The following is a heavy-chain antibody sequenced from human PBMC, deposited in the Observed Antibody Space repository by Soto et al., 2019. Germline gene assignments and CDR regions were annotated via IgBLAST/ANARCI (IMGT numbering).Heavy chain of an antibody. CDR3: ARDDRGKDIAAAGTGIQALYYYYYGMDV. V-gene: IGHV1-69*13. CDR2: IIPIFGTA. D-gene: IGHD6-13*01. J-gene: IGHJ6*02. CDR1: GGTFSGYA. Sequence: SVKVSCKASGGTFSGYAISWVRQAPGQGLEWMGGIIPIFGTANYAQKFQGRVTITADESTSTAYMELSSLRSEDTAVYYCARDDRGKDIAAAGTGIQALYYYYYGMDVWGQGXTVTVSS.